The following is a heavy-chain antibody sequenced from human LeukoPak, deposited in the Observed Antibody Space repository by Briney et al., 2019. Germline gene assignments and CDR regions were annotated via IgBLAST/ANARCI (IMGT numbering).Heavy chain of an antibody. CDR2: ISDSGTGT. D-gene: IGHD2-8*02. CDR1: EFTFSSYA. V-gene: IGHV3-23*01. Sequence: GGSLRLSCAASEFTFSSYAMSWVRQAPGKGLEWVSSISDSGTGTYYAVSVRGRFTISRDNSKKMLYLQMNSLRAEDTAVYYCARGWVLATGAFDIWGQGTMVTVSS. J-gene: IGHJ3*02. CDR3: ARGWVLATGAFDI.